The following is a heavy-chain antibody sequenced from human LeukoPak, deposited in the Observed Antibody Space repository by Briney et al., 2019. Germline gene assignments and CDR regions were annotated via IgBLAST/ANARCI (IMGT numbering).Heavy chain of an antibody. CDR1: GGSISSYY. Sequence: PSETLSLTCTVSGGSISSYYWSWIRQPPGKGLEWIGYIYYSGSTNYNPSLRSRVTISVDTSKNQFSLKLSSVTAADTAVYYCARHGFRAGGSWIFDYWGQGALVTVSS. CDR2: IYYSGST. CDR3: ARHGFRAGGSWIFDY. D-gene: IGHD3-10*01. J-gene: IGHJ4*02. V-gene: IGHV4-59*08.